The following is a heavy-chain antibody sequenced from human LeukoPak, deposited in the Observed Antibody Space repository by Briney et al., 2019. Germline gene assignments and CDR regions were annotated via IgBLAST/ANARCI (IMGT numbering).Heavy chain of an antibody. CDR3: SRENGGFSPVCY. V-gene: IGHV4-4*02. Sequence: SGTLSLTCGVSGGSISNTNWWSCVRQPPGQGLEWIGEISLTGLTHYNPSLESRVTVSLDKSKNQLSLNLTSVTAADTAVYYCSRENGGFSPVCYWGQGTLVTVLS. D-gene: IGHD3-16*01. CDR2: ISLTGLT. J-gene: IGHJ4*02. CDR1: GGSISNTNW.